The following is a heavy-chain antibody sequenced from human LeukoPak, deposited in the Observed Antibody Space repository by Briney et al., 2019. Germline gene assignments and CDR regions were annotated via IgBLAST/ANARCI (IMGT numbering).Heavy chain of an antibody. V-gene: IGHV3-48*03. CDR3: ARAMVRGVIIHYYYYGMDV. Sequence: GGSLRLSCAASGFTFSSYEMNWVRQAPGKGLEWVSYISSSGSTIYYADSVKGRFTISRDNAQNSLYLQMNSLRAEDTAVYYCARAMVRGVIIHYYYYGMDVWGKGTTVTVSS. J-gene: IGHJ6*04. CDR2: ISSSGSTI. CDR1: GFTFSSYE. D-gene: IGHD3-10*01.